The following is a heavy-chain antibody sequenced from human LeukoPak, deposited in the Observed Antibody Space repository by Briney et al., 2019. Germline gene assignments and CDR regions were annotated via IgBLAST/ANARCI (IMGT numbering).Heavy chain of an antibody. Sequence: GGSLRLSCAASGFTFSDYYMSWIRQAPGKGLEWVSYISSSGSTIYYADSVKGRFTISRDNAKNSLYLQMNSLRAEDTAVYYCAKDLDYYGSGSAFDYWGQGTLVTVSS. D-gene: IGHD3-10*01. V-gene: IGHV3-11*04. CDR1: GFTFSDYY. CDR2: ISSSGSTI. CDR3: AKDLDYYGSGSAFDY. J-gene: IGHJ4*02.